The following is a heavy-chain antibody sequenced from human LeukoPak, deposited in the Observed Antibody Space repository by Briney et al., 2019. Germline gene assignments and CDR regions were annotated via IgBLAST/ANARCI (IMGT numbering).Heavy chain of an antibody. CDR3: ARGGTPSYYYYMDV. D-gene: IGHD2-21*01. J-gene: IGHJ6*03. CDR1: GYTFTGYY. CDR2: INPNSGGT. V-gene: IGHV1-2*02. Sequence: ASVKVSCKASGYTFTGYYMNWVRQAPGQGLEWMGWINPNSGGTNYAQKFQGRVTMTRDTSISTAYMELSRLRSDDTAVYCARGGTPSYYYYMDVWGKGTTVTVSS.